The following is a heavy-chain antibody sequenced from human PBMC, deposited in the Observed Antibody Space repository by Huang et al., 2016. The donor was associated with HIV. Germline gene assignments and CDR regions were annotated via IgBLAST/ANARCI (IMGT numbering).Heavy chain of an antibody. V-gene: IGHV3-11*01. J-gene: IGHJ4*02. CDR2: ISSSGSYI. D-gene: IGHD1-26*01. Sequence: QVQLVESGGGLVKPGGSLGLSCAASGFTFSDFYMSWIRQAPGKSLEGVSYISSSGSYIYYTDSVKGRFTISRDNAKTSLYLQMNSLRAEDTAVYYCARSSGELGAPHNWGQGTLVTVSS. CDR1: GFTFSDFY. CDR3: ARSSGELGAPHN.